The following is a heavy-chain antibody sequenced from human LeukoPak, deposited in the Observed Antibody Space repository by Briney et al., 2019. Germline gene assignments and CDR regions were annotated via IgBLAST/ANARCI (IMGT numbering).Heavy chain of an antibody. V-gene: IGHV3-23*01. CDR3: AKGELSSDAFYFDY. CDR2: ISGSGGST. J-gene: IGHJ4*02. D-gene: IGHD1-7*01. Sequence: GGSLRLSCAASGFTFSSYAMSWVRQAPGKGLEWVSVISGSGGSTYYADSVKGRLTISRDNSKNTLYLRMNSLRAEDTAVYYCAKGELSSDAFYFDYWGQGALVTVSS. CDR1: GFTFSSYA.